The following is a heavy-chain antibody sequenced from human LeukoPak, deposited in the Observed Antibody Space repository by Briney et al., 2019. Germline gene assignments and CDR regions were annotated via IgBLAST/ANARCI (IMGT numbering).Heavy chain of an antibody. D-gene: IGHD2-2*01. Sequence: ASVKVSCKASGYTFTGYYMHWVRQAPGQGLEWMGWINPNSGGTNYAQKFQGGVTMTRDTSITTAYMELSRLRSDDTAVYFCARDSYCRGINCYAFDPWGQGTLVTVSS. V-gene: IGHV1-2*02. CDR1: GYTFTGYY. J-gene: IGHJ5*02. CDR3: ARDSYCRGINCYAFDP. CDR2: INPNSGGT.